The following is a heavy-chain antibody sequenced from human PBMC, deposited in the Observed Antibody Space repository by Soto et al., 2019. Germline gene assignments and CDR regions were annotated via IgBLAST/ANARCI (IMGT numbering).Heavy chain of an antibody. CDR3: ARGDYGDYGRFDP. CDR1: GGTFSSYT. D-gene: IGHD4-17*01. CDR2: IIPILGIA. V-gene: IGHV1-69*02. J-gene: IGHJ5*02. Sequence: QVQLVQSGAEVKKPGSSVKVSCKASGGTFSSYTISWVRQAPGQGLEWMGRIIPILGIANYAQKFQGRVTITADKSTSTAYMELSRLRSEDTAVYYCARGDYGDYGRFDPWGQGTLVTVSS.